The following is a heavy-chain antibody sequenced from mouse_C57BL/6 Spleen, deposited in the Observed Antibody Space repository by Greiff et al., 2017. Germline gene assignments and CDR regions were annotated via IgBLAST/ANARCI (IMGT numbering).Heavy chain of an antibody. D-gene: IGHD1-3*01. CDR2: INSDGSST. V-gene: IGHV5-16*01. CDR3: ARERSGSSYYFDY. Sequence: EVKLVESEGGLVQPGSSMKLSCTASGFTFSDYYMAWVRQVPEKGLEWIANINSDGSSTYYLDSLKSRFIISRDNAKNMLYLQMSSLKSEDSDTYYCARERSGSSYYFDYWGQGTTLTVSS. J-gene: IGHJ2*01. CDR1: GFTFSDYY.